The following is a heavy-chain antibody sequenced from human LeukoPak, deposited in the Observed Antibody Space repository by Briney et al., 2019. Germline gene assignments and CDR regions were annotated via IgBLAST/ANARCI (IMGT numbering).Heavy chain of an antibody. D-gene: IGHD1-26*01. V-gene: IGHV1-2*02. CDR1: GYTFTGYY. CDR3: ARENSGTYSFDS. Sequence: ASVKVSCKASGYTFTGYYIHWLRQAPGQGLEWMGWINPPSGYTNYAPKFQGRVTMTRDTSITTASMELRRLRSDDTAVYYCARENSGTYSFDSWGQGTLVAVSP. CDR2: INPPSGYT. J-gene: IGHJ4*02.